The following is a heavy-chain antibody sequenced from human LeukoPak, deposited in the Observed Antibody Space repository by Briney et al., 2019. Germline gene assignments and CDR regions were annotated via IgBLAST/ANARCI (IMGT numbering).Heavy chain of an antibody. V-gene: IGHV1-46*01. J-gene: IGHJ4*02. CDR3: ASRSGTYPYYFDY. Sequence: GASVKVSFTASGYTFTIYYTHWVRQAPGQGLEWMGIINPSGGSTSYAQKFQGRVTMTTDTSTSTVYMELRSRRSDDTAMYYCASRSGTYPYYFDYWGQGTLVTVSS. D-gene: IGHD1-26*01. CDR2: INPSGGST. CDR1: GYTFTIYY.